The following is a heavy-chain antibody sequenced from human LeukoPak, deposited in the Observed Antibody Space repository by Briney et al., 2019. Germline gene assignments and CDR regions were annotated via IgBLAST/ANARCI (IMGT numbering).Heavy chain of an antibody. D-gene: IGHD3-16*01. CDR3: ARDKITFGGVTINWFDP. J-gene: IGHJ5*02. V-gene: IGHV3-11*04. CDR2: ISSSGSTI. CDR1: GFTFSNAW. Sequence: GGSLRLSCAASGFTFSNAWMSWVRQAPGKGLEWVSYISSSGSTIYYADSVKGRFTISRDNAKNSLYLQMNSLRAEDTAVYYCARDKITFGGVTINWFDPWGQGTLVTVSS.